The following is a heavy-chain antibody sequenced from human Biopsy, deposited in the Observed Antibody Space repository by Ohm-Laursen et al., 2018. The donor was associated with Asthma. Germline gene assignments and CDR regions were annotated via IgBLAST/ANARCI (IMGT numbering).Heavy chain of an antibody. D-gene: IGHD2/OR15-2a*01. CDR2: ILDDGGQK. CDR3: AKDEGKVKNWFDP. J-gene: IGHJ5*02. Sequence: RSLSLSCAASGFTFSNFGIHWPRQAPGKGLEWLVVILDDGGQKHYGAYVKARFTISRDNSKSTVYLDMTSLKDEDTGLYFCAKDEGKVKNWFDPWGPGTRVNVSS. CDR1: GFTFSNFG. V-gene: IGHV3-30*18.